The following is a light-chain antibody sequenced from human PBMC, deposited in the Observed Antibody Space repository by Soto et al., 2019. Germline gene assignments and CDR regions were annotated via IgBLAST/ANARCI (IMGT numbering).Light chain of an antibody. CDR2: KAS. J-gene: IGKJ1*01. CDR1: QSISSW. V-gene: IGKV1-5*03. Sequence: DIQMTQSPSTLSASVGDRVTITCRASQSISSWLSWYQQKPGKAPKRLIYKASSLESGVPSRFSGSGSGTEFTLTISSLQPDDFATYYCQQYNTYSQTFGQGTKVEI. CDR3: QQYNTYSQT.